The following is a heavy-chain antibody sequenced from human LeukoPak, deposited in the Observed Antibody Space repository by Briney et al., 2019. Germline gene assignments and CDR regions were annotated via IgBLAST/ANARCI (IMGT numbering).Heavy chain of an antibody. Sequence: GESLKISCKGSGYSFTSYWIGWVRQMPGKGLEWMGIIYPGDSDTRYSPSLQGQVTISADKSISTAYLQWSSLKASDTAMYYCARNAPRYCSSTSCYGAGDYWGQGTLVTVSS. CDR3: ARNAPRYCSSTSCYGAGDY. J-gene: IGHJ4*02. CDR2: IYPGDSDT. CDR1: GYSFTSYW. D-gene: IGHD2-2*01. V-gene: IGHV5-51*01.